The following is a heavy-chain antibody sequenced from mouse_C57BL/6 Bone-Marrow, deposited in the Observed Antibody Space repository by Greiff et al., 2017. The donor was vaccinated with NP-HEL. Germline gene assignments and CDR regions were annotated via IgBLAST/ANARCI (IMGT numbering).Heavy chain of an antibody. CDR1: GFTFSSYA. D-gene: IGHD2-5*01. V-gene: IGHV5-4*03. J-gene: IGHJ2*01. CDR3: ARAATIVTTPYFDY. CDR2: ISDGGSYT. Sequence: EVKLMESGGGLVKPGGSLKLSCAASGFTFSSYAMSWVRQTPEKRLEWVATISDGGSYTYYPDNVKGRFTISRDNAKNNLYLQMSHLKSEDTAMYYCARAATIVTTPYFDYWGQGTTLTVSS.